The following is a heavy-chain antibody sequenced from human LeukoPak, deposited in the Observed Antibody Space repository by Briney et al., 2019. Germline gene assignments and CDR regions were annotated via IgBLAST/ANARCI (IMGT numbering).Heavy chain of an antibody. D-gene: IGHD6-19*01. CDR1: GFTFSSYG. J-gene: IGHJ4*02. Sequence: GGSLRLSCAASGFTFSSYGMHWVRQAPGKGLEWVANIREDGSEKFYVDSVKGRFTISRDNAKHSLYLQMNSLRAEDTAVYYCASIASSAWSHFDYWGQGTLVTVSS. CDR3: ASIASSAWSHFDY. CDR2: IREDGSEK. V-gene: IGHV3-7*01.